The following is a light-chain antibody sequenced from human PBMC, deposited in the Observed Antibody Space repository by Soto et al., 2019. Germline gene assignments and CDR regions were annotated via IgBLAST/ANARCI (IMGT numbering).Light chain of an antibody. J-gene: IGLJ1*01. V-gene: IGLV2-14*01. CDR3: SSYTSSGTLV. Sequence: QSALTQPASVSGSPGQSITVSCTGANSELGGYNYVSWYQHHPGKAPKLMIYEVSNRPSGVSNRFSGSKSGNTASLAISGLQAEDEADYYCSSYTSSGTLVFGTGTKVTVL. CDR2: EVS. CDR1: NSELGGYNY.